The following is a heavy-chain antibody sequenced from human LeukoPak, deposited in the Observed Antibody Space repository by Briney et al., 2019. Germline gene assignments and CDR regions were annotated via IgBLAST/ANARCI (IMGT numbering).Heavy chain of an antibody. CDR2: IKQDGSEK. V-gene: IGHV3-7*01. Sequence: PGGSLRFSGAASGFTFSSIWMSWVGQAPGKGWEWGANIKQDGSEKYYVDSVKGRFTISRDNAKNSLYLQMNSLRAEDTAVYYCARTYRSGWLVWGQGTLVTVSS. CDR3: ARTYRSGWLV. CDR1: GFTFSSIW. J-gene: IGHJ4*02. D-gene: IGHD6-19*01.